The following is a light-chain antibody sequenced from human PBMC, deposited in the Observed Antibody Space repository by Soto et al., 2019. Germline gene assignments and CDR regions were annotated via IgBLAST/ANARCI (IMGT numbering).Light chain of an antibody. CDR3: QQSYHFPLS. J-gene: IGKJ1*01. CDR1: QNIRIY. V-gene: IGKV1-39*01. CDR2: AAS. Sequence: DIQMTQSPSSLSASVGDRVTITCRASQNIRIYLNWYQQKPGKAPKVLINAASSLQSGVPSRFSGIGSGTDFTLTSDSLQPEDFATYYCQQSYHFPLSFGQGTKVDIK.